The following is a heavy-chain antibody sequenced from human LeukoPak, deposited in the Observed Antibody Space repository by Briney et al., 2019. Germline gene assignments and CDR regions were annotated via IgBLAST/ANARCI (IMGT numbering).Heavy chain of an antibody. J-gene: IGHJ5*02. CDR3: AREPRYYDIFTGWFDP. D-gene: IGHD3-9*01. CDR2: IIPIFGTA. CDR1: GGTFSSYA. Sequence: SVKVSCKASGGTFSSYAISWVRQAPGQGLEWMGGIIPIFGTANYAQKFQGRVTITADKSTSTAYMELSSLRSEDTAVYYCAREPRYYDIFTGWFDPWGQGTLVTVSS. V-gene: IGHV1-69*06.